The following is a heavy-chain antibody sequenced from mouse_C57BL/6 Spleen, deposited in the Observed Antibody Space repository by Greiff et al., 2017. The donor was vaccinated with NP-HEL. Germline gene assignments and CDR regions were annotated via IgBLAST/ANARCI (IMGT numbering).Heavy chain of an antibody. Sequence: VMLVESGPELVKPGASVKISCKASGYAFSSSWMNWVKQRPGKGLEWIGRIYPGDGDTNYNGKFKGKATLTADKSSSTAYMPLSSLTSEDSAVYFCAREGANWDVWFAYWGQGTLVTVSA. J-gene: IGHJ3*01. D-gene: IGHD4-1*01. V-gene: IGHV1-82*01. CDR2: IYPGDGDT. CDR3: AREGANWDVWFAY. CDR1: GYAFSSSW.